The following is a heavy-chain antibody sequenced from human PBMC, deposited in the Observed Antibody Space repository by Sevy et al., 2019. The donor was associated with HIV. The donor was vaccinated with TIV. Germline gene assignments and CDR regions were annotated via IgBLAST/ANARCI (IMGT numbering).Heavy chain of an antibody. Sequence: GGSLRLSCAASGFTVSSNYMSWVRQAPGKGLEWVSVIYSGGSTYYADSVKGRFTISRDNSKNTLYLQMNSLRAEDTAVYYCARHVGGDAFDIWGQGTMVTVSS. D-gene: IGHD3-16*01. CDR1: GFTVSSNY. CDR3: ARHVGGDAFDI. CDR2: IYSGGST. J-gene: IGHJ3*02. V-gene: IGHV3-66*02.